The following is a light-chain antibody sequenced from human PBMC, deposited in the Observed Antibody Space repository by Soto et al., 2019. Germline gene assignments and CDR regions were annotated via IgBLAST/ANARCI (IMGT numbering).Light chain of an antibody. CDR2: AYT. V-gene: IGLV1-40*01. CDR3: QSYDSSLSAGV. CDR1: SSNIGAGYD. Sequence: QSVLTQPPSVSGAPGQRVTISCTGSSSNIGAGYDLHWYQQLPGTAPKFLIFAYTNRPSGVPDRFSGSKSGTSASLAITGLQAEDEADYYCQSYDSSLSAGVFGGGTQLTVL. J-gene: IGLJ7*01.